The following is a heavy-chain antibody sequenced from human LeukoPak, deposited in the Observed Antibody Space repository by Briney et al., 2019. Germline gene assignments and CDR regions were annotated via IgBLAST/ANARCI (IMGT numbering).Heavy chain of an antibody. Sequence: SGGSLRLSCAASGFTFSNYAMSWVRQAPGKGLEWVSAISGNGGSTYYADSVKGRFTISRDNAKNSLYLQMNSLRAEDTAVYYCARDRRYSSGWYFDYWGQGTLVTVSS. CDR3: ARDRRYSSGWYFDY. V-gene: IGHV3-23*01. CDR2: ISGNGGST. J-gene: IGHJ4*02. D-gene: IGHD6-19*01. CDR1: GFTFSNYA.